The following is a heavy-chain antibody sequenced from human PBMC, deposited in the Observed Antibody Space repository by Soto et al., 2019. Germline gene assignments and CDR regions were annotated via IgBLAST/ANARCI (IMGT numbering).Heavy chain of an antibody. D-gene: IGHD3-10*01. CDR2: IWNDANTK. V-gene: IGHV3-33*01. Sequence: PLGSLRLSFAASGFTFSRYGIHWVLPSPFNWLEWVAIIWNDANTKYYGDSVKGRFAVSRDNSKNTLYLQMNSLRADDTAVYYCATDHYGSGSPIKGYMDVWGKGTTVTVSS. CDR3: ATDHYGSGSPIKGYMDV. CDR1: GFTFSRYG. J-gene: IGHJ6*03.